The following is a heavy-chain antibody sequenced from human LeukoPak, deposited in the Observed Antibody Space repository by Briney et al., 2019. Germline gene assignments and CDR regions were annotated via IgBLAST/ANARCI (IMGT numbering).Heavy chain of an antibody. CDR3: ARAVLWGYCSSTSCYNWFDP. V-gene: IGHV4-34*01. J-gene: IGHJ5*02. D-gene: IGHD2-2*01. Sequence: SETLSLTCAVYGGSFSGYYWSWIRQPPGKGLEWIGEINHSGSTNYNPSLKSRVTISVDTSKNQFSLKLSSVTAADTAVYYCARAVLWGYCSSTSCYNWFDPWAREPWSPSPQ. CDR1: GGSFSGYY. CDR2: INHSGST.